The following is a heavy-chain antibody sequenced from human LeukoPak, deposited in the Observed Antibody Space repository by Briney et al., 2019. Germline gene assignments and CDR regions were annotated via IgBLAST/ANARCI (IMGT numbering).Heavy chain of an antibody. Sequence: GRSLRLSCAASGFTFSSYGMHWVRQAPGKGLEWMAVVSDDGSNKYYEDSVRGRFTISRDNSKNTLYLQMSSLRDEDTAVYYCAKPRLRGGYLFDCWGQGTLVTVSS. D-gene: IGHD5-12*01. CDR1: GFTFSSYG. V-gene: IGHV3-30*18. CDR2: VSDDGSNK. J-gene: IGHJ4*02. CDR3: AKPRLRGGYLFDC.